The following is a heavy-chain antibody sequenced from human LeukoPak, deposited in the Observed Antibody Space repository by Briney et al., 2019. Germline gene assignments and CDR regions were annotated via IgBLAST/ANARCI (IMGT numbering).Heavy chain of an antibody. Sequence: SVKVSCKASGGTFSSYAISWVRQAPGQGLEWMGGIIPILGTANYAQKFQGRVTITTDESTSTAYMELSSLRSEDTAVYYCARDPHIAVAGTWVDYWGQGTLVTVSS. D-gene: IGHD6-19*01. CDR3: ARDPHIAVAGTWVDY. V-gene: IGHV1-69*05. J-gene: IGHJ4*02. CDR2: IIPILGTA. CDR1: GGTFSSYA.